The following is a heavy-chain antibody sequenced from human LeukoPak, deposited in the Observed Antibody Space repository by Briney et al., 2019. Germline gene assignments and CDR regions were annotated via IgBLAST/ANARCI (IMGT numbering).Heavy chain of an antibody. Sequence: SVKVSCKASGGTFSSYAISWVRQAPGQGLEWMGGIIPIFGTANYAQKFQGRVTITTDESTSTAYMELSSLGSEDTAVYYCARPHRTYYYDSSGYYFPLDYWGQGTLVTVSS. CDR2: IIPIFGTA. D-gene: IGHD3-22*01. CDR3: ARPHRTYYYDSSGYYFPLDY. V-gene: IGHV1-69*05. CDR1: GGTFSSYA. J-gene: IGHJ4*02.